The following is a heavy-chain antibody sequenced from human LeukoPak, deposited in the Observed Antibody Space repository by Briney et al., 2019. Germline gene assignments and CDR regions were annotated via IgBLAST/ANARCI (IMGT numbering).Heavy chain of an antibody. J-gene: IGHJ4*02. D-gene: IGHD1-1*01. V-gene: IGHV4-34*01. CDR1: GGSFSDYN. CDR2: INDSGTT. Sequence: PSETLSLTCAVYGGSFSDYNWTWLRQSPQTGLEWIGEINDSGTTHFNPSLKSRVTISVDTAKYQFSLRLSSVTAADTAVYFCASGLDLDGLDIWGQGTLVTVSS. CDR3: ASGLDLDGLDI.